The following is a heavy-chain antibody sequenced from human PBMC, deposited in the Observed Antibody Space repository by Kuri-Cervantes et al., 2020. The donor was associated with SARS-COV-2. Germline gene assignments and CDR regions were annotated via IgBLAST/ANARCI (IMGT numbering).Heavy chain of an antibody. J-gene: IGHJ3*02. CDR2: ISSSGSTI. Sequence: GGSLRLSCAASGFTFSSYGMHWVRQAPGKGLEWVSYISSSGSTIYYADSVKGRFTISRDNAKNSLYLQMNSLRAEDTAVYYCARDRYSSSWYFVSAFDIWGQGTMVTVSS. V-gene: IGHV3-48*04. D-gene: IGHD6-13*01. CDR3: ARDRYSSSWYFVSAFDI. CDR1: GFTFSSYG.